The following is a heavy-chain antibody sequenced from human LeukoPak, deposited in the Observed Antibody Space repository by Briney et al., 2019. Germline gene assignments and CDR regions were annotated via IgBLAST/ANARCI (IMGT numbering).Heavy chain of an antibody. CDR2: INPDSGAT. V-gene: IGHV1-2*02. CDR1: GYTFSGYY. Sequence: ASVKVSCKASGYTFSGYYVHWVRQAPGQGLEWMGWINPDSGATNYAQEFQGRVIMTRDTSISTAYMELSSLRSEDTAVYYCARGILTGYYNPYYYGMDVWGQGTTVTVSS. J-gene: IGHJ6*02. CDR3: ARGILTGYYNPYYYGMDV. D-gene: IGHD3-9*01.